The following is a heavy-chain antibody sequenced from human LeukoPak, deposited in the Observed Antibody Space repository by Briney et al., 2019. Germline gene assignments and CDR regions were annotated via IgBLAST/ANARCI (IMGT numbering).Heavy chain of an antibody. CDR2: IYYSGST. Sequence: PSETLSLTCTVSGGSISSYYWSWIRQPPGKGLEWIGYIYYSGSTNYNPSLKSRVTISVDTSKNQFSLKLSSVTAAGTAVYYCARSGSSWYLDNWFDPWGQGTLVTVSS. D-gene: IGHD6-13*01. CDR3: ARSGSSWYLDNWFDP. J-gene: IGHJ5*02. CDR1: GGSISSYY. V-gene: IGHV4-59*08.